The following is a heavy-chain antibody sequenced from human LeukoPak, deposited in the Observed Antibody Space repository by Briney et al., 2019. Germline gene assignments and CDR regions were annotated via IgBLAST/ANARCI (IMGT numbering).Heavy chain of an antibody. J-gene: IGHJ4*02. CDR2: INPNSGGT. CDR3: ARGQWSSSWYDY. D-gene: IGHD6-13*01. CDR1: GYAFTGYY. Sequence: ASVKVSCKASGYAFTGYYMHWVRQAPGQGLEWMGWINPNSGGTNYAQKFQGRVTMTRDTSISTAYMELSRLRSDDTAVYYCARGQWSSSWYDYWGQGTLVTLSS. V-gene: IGHV1-2*02.